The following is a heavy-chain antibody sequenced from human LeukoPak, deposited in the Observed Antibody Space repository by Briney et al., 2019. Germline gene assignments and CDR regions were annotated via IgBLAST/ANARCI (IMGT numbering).Heavy chain of an antibody. V-gene: IGHV4-39*01. J-gene: IGHJ4*02. D-gene: IGHD3-22*01. CDR1: GGSISSSSYY. CDR3: ARHTPLGVVITT. CDR2: IYYSGST. Sequence: SETLSLTCTVSGGSISSSSYYWGWIRQPPGKGLEWIGSIYYSGSTYYNPSLKSRVTISVDTSKNQFSLKLSSVTAADTAVYYCARHTPLGVVITTWGQGTLVTVSS.